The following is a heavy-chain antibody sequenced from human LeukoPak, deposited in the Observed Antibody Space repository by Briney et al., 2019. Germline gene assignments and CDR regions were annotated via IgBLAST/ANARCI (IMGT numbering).Heavy chain of an antibody. V-gene: IGHV4-4*07. Sequence: SETLSLTCTVSGGSISSYYWSWIRQPAGKGLEWIGRIYTSGSTNYNPSLKSRVTMSVDTSKNQFSLELSSVTAADTAVYYCARDGLGYYDSSDYFDYWGQGTLVTVSS. CDR3: ARDGLGYYDSSDYFDY. J-gene: IGHJ4*02. CDR1: GGSISSYY. CDR2: IYTSGST. D-gene: IGHD3-22*01.